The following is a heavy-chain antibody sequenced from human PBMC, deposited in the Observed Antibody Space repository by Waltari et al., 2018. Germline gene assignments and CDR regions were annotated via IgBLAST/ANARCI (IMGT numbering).Heavy chain of an antibody. CDR1: GDSMSNNW. V-gene: IGHV4-4*02. Sequence: QLQLQESGPGLVTPSGTLSLICAVSGDSMSNNWWSWVRQSPGKGLEWIGQVLGSGRTNYNPSFASRVTISLDTSTYQFVLKMTSATAADTALYYCARDRGRGLYLDTWGPGTLVTVSP. CDR3: ARDRGRGLYLDT. CDR2: VLGSGRT. J-gene: IGHJ4*02. D-gene: IGHD2-15*01.